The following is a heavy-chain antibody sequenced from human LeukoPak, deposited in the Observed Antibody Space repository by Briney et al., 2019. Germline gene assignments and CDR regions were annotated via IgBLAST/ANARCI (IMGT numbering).Heavy chain of an antibody. V-gene: IGHV3-48*03. CDR1: GFTFSSCE. CDR3: AREGSDYGELNFDY. Sequence: GGSLRLSCVASGFTFSSCEMNWVRQAPGKGLEWISYISHDSPTIHYADSVKGRFTISRDNAKNSLFRQMNSLRAEDTAVYYCAREGSDYGELNFDYWGQGTLVTVSS. D-gene: IGHD4-17*01. CDR2: ISHDSPTI. J-gene: IGHJ4*02.